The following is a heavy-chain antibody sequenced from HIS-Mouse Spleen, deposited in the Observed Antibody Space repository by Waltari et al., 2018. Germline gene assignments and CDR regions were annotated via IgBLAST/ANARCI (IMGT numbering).Heavy chain of an antibody. CDR1: GFTFSSDG. Sequence: QVQLVESGGGVVQPGRSLRLSCAASGFTFSSDGMHGVRQAPGKGLEWVAVISYDGSNKYYADSVKGRFTISRDNSKNTLYLQMNSLRAEDTAVYYCAKDKHHAFDYWGQGTLVTVSS. V-gene: IGHV3-30*18. CDR3: AKDKHHAFDY. J-gene: IGHJ4*02. CDR2: ISYDGSNK.